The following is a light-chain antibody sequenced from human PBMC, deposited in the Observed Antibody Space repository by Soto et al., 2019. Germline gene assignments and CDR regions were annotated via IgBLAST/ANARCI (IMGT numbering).Light chain of an antibody. CDR1: QSVRGN. V-gene: IGKV3-15*01. Sequence: EIVMTQSPATLSVSPGERATLSCRASQSVRGNLAWYQQRPGQSPRLLIYGASSRATGIPVRFSGSGSGTEFTLSISSLQSEDFAVYYCQQSYSTLLTFGGGTKVEIK. CDR3: QQSYSTLLT. CDR2: GAS. J-gene: IGKJ4*01.